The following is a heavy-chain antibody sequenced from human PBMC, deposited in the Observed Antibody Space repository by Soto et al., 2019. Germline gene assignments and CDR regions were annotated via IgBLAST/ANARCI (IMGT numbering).Heavy chain of an antibody. CDR2: INSDGSST. D-gene: IGHD3-16*01. Sequence: HPGGSLRLSCAASGFTFGNYWMHWVRQDPGKGLVWVARINSDGSSTSYADSVKGRFTISRDNAKNTLYLQMNSLRAEDTAMYYCTKVISTVGGDFDSWGQGTLVTVSS. CDR1: GFTFGNYW. V-gene: IGHV3-74*01. CDR3: TKVISTVGGDFDS. J-gene: IGHJ4*02.